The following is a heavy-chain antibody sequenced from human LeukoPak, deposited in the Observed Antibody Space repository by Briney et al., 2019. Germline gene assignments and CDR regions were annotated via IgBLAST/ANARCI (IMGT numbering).Heavy chain of an antibody. V-gene: IGHV3-30*02. J-gene: IGHJ4*02. CDR1: GFTFSSYG. D-gene: IGHD3-10*01. Sequence: PGGSLRLSCAASGFTFSSYGMHWVRQAPGKGLEWVAFIRYDGSNKYYADSVEGRFTISRDNSKNTLYLQMNSLRAEDTAVYFCARDVRGPDVYWGQGTLVTVSS. CDR3: ARDVRGPDVY. CDR2: IRYDGSNK.